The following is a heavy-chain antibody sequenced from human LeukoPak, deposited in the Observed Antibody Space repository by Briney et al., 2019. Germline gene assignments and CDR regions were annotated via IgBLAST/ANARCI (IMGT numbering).Heavy chain of an antibody. CDR1: GGSIRSGNW. D-gene: IGHD2-2*02. Sequence: SGTLSLTCAVSGGSIRSGNWWSWVRQPPGKGLEWIGEIYHTGSTNYNPSLKSRVTISVDKSKNQFSLKLSSVTAADTAVYYCVRLLYSGDAFDIWGQGTMVTFSS. J-gene: IGHJ3*02. CDR2: IYHTGST. V-gene: IGHV4-4*02. CDR3: VRLLYSGDAFDI.